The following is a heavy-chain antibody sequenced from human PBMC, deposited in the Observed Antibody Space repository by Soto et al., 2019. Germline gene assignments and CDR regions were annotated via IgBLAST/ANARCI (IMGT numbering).Heavy chain of an antibody. J-gene: IGHJ4*02. CDR1: GFTFRNFW. Sequence: EVQLVESGGGLVQPGGSLRLSCAASGFTFRNFWMTWVRQAPGKGLEWVANIKQDGSEKYYVDSVRGRFTISRDNARNSLYLQMNSLRAEDTAVYYCARGEYQLPSDSWGQGTLVTVSS. CDR3: ARGEYQLPSDS. CDR2: IKQDGSEK. V-gene: IGHV3-7*01. D-gene: IGHD2-2*01.